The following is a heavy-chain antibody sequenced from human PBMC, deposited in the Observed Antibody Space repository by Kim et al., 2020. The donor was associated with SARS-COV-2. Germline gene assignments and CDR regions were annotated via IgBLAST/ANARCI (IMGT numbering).Heavy chain of an antibody. Sequence: QKFKGRFTLTRDTSRRTVYMELRSLRSEDTAVYYCARDRDLIVATSRGLDVWGQGTMVTVSS. J-gene: IGHJ6*02. D-gene: IGHD5-12*01. V-gene: IGHV1-46*01. CDR3: ARDRDLIVATSRGLDV.